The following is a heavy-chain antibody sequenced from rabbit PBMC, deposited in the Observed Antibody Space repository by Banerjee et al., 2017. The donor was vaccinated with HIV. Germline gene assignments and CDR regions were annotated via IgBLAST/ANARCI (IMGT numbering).Heavy chain of an antibody. V-gene: IGHV1S40*01. CDR1: GFSFSSGYY. J-gene: IGHJ3*01. CDR3: ARGGTIATMSL. Sequence: QSLEESGGGLVQPEGSLTLTCTASGFSFSSGYYMCWVRQAPGKGLEWIAYIYAGDSGSAHYASWAKGRFTISRTSSTTVTLQMTSLTAADTATYFCARGGTIATMSLWGQGTLVT. CDR2: IYAGDSGSA. D-gene: IGHD2-1*01.